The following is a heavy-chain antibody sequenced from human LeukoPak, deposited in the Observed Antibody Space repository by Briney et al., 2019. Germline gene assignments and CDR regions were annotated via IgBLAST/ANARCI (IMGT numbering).Heavy chain of an antibody. Sequence: GRSLRLSCAASGFTFDDYAMHWVRQAPGEGLEWVSGISWNSGSIGYADSVKGRFTISRDNAKNSLYLQMNSLRAEDTAVYYCVRDSIYFDYWGQGNLVTVSS. CDR2: ISWNSGSI. J-gene: IGHJ4*02. CDR1: GFTFDDYA. CDR3: VRDSIYFDY. V-gene: IGHV3-9*01.